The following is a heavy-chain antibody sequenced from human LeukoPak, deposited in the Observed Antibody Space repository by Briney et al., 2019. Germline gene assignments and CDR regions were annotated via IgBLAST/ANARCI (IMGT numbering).Heavy chain of an antibody. CDR1: GGTFSSYA. V-gene: IGHV1-69*13. CDR3: ARVLTIFGVVYFDP. CDR2: IIPIFGTA. J-gene: IGHJ5*02. D-gene: IGHD3-3*01. Sequence: SVKVSCKASGGTFSSYAISWVRQAPGQGLEWMGGIIPIFGTANYAQKFQGRVTITADESTSTAYMELSSLRSDDTAVYYCARVLTIFGVVYFDPWGQGTLVTVSS.